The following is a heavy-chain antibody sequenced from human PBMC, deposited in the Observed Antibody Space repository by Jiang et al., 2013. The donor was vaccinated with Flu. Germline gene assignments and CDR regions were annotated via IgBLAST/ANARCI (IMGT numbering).Heavy chain of an antibody. J-gene: IGHJ4*02. CDR1: GGSISTSSYY. D-gene: IGHD1-7*01. Sequence: GSGLVKPSETLSLTCTVSGGSISTSSYYWGWIRQPPEKGLEWIGTIYYRGSTYYNPSLKSRATISLDMSKNQFSLKLNSVTAADTAVYYCAKLGNWNYDHFDYWGQGTLVTVSS. V-gene: IGHV4-39*01. CDR2: IYYRGST. CDR3: AKLGNWNYDHFDY.